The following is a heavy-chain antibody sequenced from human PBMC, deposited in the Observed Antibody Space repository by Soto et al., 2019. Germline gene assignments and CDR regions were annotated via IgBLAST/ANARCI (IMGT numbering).Heavy chain of an antibody. CDR1: GASVSSYY. CDR2: IHSSGNV. Sequence: SETLSLTCSVSGASVSSYYWSWFRQPVGKGLEWIGRIHSSGNVNYNPSLGSRVTMSLDTSKNQFSLRLSSLTAADTALYLCARDVGKNYWGQGTRVTVSS. V-gene: IGHV4-4*07. J-gene: IGHJ4*02. D-gene: IGHD3-10*01. CDR3: ARDVGKNY.